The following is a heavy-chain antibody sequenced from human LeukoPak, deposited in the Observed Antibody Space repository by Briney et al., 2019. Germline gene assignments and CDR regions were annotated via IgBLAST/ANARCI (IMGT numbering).Heavy chain of an antibody. D-gene: IGHD2-21*02. CDR1: GFTFSSYG. V-gene: IGHV3-30*18. J-gene: IGHJ4*02. Sequence: PGGSLRLSCAASGFTFSSYGMHWVRQAPGKGLEWVAVISYDGSNKYYADSVKGRFTIPRDNSKNTLYLQMNSLRAEDTAVYYCAKDPRAYCGGDRPPLDYWGQGTLVTVSS. CDR3: AKDPRAYCGGDRPPLDY. CDR2: ISYDGSNK.